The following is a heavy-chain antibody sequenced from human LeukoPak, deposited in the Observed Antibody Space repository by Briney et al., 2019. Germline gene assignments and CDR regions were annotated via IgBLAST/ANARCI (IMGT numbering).Heavy chain of an antibody. Sequence: GGSLRLSCAASGFTFSSYGMSWVRQAPGKGLEWVSAISGSGGSTYYADSVKGRFTISRDNSKNTLYLQMNSLRAEDTAVYYCAKSYGSGANWVYYFDYWGQGTLVTVSS. J-gene: IGHJ4*02. CDR3: AKSYGSGANWVYYFDY. CDR1: GFTFSSYG. CDR2: ISGSGGST. V-gene: IGHV3-23*01. D-gene: IGHD3-10*01.